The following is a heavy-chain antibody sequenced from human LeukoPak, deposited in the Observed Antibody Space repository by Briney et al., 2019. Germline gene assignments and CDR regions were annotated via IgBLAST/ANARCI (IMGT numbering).Heavy chain of an antibody. CDR2: ISGSGGST. D-gene: IGHD4-11*01. V-gene: IGHV3-23*01. Sequence: GSLKLSFAASGFPFSSYTMSWVRPAPGKGLEWVSAISGSGGSTYYADSVKGRFTISRDNSKNTLYLQMNSLRAEDTAVYYCAKDRVRFYFDYWGQGTLVTVSS. CDR3: AKDRVRFYFDY. J-gene: IGHJ4*02. CDR1: GFPFSSYT.